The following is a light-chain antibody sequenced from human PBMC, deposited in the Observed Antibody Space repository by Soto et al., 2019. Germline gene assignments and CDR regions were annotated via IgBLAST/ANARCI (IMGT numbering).Light chain of an antibody. J-gene: IGKJ1*01. V-gene: IGKV4-1*01. CDR1: QSVLYSSNNKNY. Sequence: DIVMTQSPDSLAVSLGERATINCKSSQSVLYSSNNKNYLAWYQQKPGQPPKLLIYWASTRESGVPDRFSGSGSGTDFTLTISSLQAEDVAVYYCHQYYNTPPTFGQGTKVDIK. CDR2: WAS. CDR3: HQYYNTPPT.